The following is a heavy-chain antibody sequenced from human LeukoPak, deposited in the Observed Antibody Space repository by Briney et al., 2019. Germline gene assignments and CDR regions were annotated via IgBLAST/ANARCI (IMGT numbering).Heavy chain of an antibody. Sequence: ASVKVSCKASGYTFTGYYMHWVRQAPGQGLEWMGWINPSSGGTNYTQKFQGRVTMTRDTSISTAYLDLSRLRSDDTAVYYCARDLVAVAGRDYWGQGTLVTVSS. J-gene: IGHJ4*02. V-gene: IGHV1-2*02. CDR2: INPSSGGT. D-gene: IGHD6-19*01. CDR1: GYTFTGYY. CDR3: ARDLVAVAGRDY.